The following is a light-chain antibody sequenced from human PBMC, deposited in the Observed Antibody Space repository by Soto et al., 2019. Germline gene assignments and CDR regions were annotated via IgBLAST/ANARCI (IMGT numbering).Light chain of an antibody. CDR3: SSYTRGSTLV. CDR2: EVS. J-gene: IGLJ3*02. CDR1: SSDVGGYNY. V-gene: IGLV2-14*01. Sequence: QSALTQPASVSGSPGQSITISCTGTSSDVGGYNYVSWYQQHPDKAPKLMIYEVSNRPSGVSNRFSGSKSGNTASLTISGLQSEDEGIYYCSSYTRGSTLVFGGGTKLTVL.